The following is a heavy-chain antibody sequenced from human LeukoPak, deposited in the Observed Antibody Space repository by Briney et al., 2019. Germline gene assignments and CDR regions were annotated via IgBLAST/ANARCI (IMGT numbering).Heavy chain of an antibody. J-gene: IGHJ4*02. V-gene: IGHV3-23*01. CDR2: ISGSGGST. CDR3: AKDLHIVVVPAAMGD. D-gene: IGHD2-2*01. CDR1: GFTFSSYA. Sequence: GGSLRLSCAASGFTFSSYAMSWVRQAPGKGPEWVSAISGSGGSTYYADSVKGRFTISRDNSKNTLYLRMNSLRAEDTAVYYCAKDLHIVVVPAAMGDWGQGTLVTVSS.